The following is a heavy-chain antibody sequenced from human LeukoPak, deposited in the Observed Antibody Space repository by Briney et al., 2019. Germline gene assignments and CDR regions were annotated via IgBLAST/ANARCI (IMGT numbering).Heavy chain of an antibody. J-gene: IGHJ4*02. CDR3: ARNYDFWSGYLDY. Sequence: PSETLSLTCTVSGGSISNYYWSWIRQPPGKGLEWIGYIHYSGSTNNNPSPKSRVTISVDTSKNQFSLKLTSVTAADTAVYCCARNYDFWSGYLDYWGQGTLVTVSS. V-gene: IGHV4-59*01. CDR1: GGSISNYY. D-gene: IGHD3-3*01. CDR2: IHYSGST.